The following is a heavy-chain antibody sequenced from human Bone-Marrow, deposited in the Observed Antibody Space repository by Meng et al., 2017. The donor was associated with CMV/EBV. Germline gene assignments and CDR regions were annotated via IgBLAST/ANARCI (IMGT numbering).Heavy chain of an antibody. CDR2: ISSSSSYI. CDR1: GFTFSSYS. CDR3: ARDPPQQWLAYYVDY. J-gene: IGHJ4*02. Sequence: GESLKISCAASGFTFSSYSMNWVRQAPGKGLEWVSSISSSSSYIYYADSVKGRFTISRDNAKNSLYLQMNSLRAEDTAVYYCARDPPQQWLAYYVDYWGQGTLVTVSS. V-gene: IGHV3-21*01. D-gene: IGHD6-19*01.